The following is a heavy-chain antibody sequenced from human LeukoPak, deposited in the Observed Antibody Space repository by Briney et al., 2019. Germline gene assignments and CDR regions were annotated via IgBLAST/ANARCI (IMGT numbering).Heavy chain of an antibody. CDR1: GGSISSYY. J-gene: IGHJ4*02. V-gene: IGHV4-4*07. D-gene: IGHD3-22*01. CDR2: IYTSGST. Sequence: PSETLSLTRTVSGGSISSYYWSWIRQPAGKGLEWIGRIYTSGSTNYNPSLKSRVTMSVDTSKNQFSLKLSSVTAADTAVYYCARDITYYYDSSGFDYWGQGTLVTVSS. CDR3: ARDITYYYDSSGFDY.